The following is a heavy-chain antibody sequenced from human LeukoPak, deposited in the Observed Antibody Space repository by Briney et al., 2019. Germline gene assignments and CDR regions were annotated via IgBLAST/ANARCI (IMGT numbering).Heavy chain of an antibody. V-gene: IGHV4-59*01. CDR2: IYYSGST. D-gene: IGHD6-13*01. CDR3: ARDAYSSSWYDY. J-gene: IGHJ4*02. CDR1: GGSLSSYY. Sequence: SETLSLTCTVSGGSLSSYYWSWIRQPPGKGLEWIGYIYYSGSTSYNPSLKSRVTISVDTSKNQFSLNLRSVNAADTAVYYCARDAYSSSWYDYWGQGTLVTVSS.